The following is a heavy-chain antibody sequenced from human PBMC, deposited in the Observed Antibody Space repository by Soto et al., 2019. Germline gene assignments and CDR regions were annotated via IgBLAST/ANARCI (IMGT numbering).Heavy chain of an antibody. CDR1: GGSISSYY. CDR2: IYYSGNT. J-gene: IGHJ3*02. V-gene: IGHV4-59*01. D-gene: IGHD2-2*01. CDR3: AREYCSSTRCYGTFDI. Sequence: SETLSLTCTVSGGSISSYYWSWIRQPPGKGLEWIGYIYYSGNTNYNPSLKSRVTISVDTSKNQFSLKLSSVTAADTAVYFCAREYCSSTRCYGTFDIWGQGTMVTVSS.